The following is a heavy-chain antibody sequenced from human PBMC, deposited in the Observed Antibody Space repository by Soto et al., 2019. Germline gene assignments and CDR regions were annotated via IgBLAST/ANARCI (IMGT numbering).Heavy chain of an antibody. Sequence: EVQLVESGGNLVQPGGSLRLSCVGSGFTFSSNWMTWVRQAPGKGLERVGNIRQDGSEKNYVDSVKGRFTISSDNAKNSPYRQMNSLRAEDTSVYYCAREIVVARGASYFDYWGPGTLVTVSS. CDR1: GFTFSSNW. D-gene: IGHD2-2*01. CDR3: AREIVVARGASYFDY. J-gene: IGHJ4*02. V-gene: IGHV3-7*04. CDR2: IRQDGSEK.